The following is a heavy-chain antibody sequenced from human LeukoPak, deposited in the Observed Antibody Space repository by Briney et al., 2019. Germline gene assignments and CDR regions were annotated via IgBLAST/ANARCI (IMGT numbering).Heavy chain of an antibody. CDR3: ARLSITIFGVVRTPLDV. CDR2: INDRGST. J-gene: IGHJ6*04. V-gene: IGHV4-34*01. D-gene: IGHD3-3*01. Sequence: PSETLSLTCAVNGGSFSGYYWTWIRQPPGKGLEWIGEINDRGSTNYNPSLKSRVTISVDMSNNQLSLNLRSVTAADTAVYYCARLSITIFGVVRTPLDVWGKGTTVTVSS. CDR1: GGSFSGYY.